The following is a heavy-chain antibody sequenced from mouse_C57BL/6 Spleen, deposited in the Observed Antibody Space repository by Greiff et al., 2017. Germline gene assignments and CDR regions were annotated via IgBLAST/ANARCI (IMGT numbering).Heavy chain of an antibody. CDR2: INPNNGGT. D-gene: IGHD1-1*01. CDR3: ASVYGSSPFDY. Sequence: VQLQQSGPELVKPGASVKISCKASGYTFTDYYMNWVKQSHGKSLEWIGDINPNNGGTSYNQKFKGKATLTVDKSSSTAYMELRSLTSEDSAVYYCASVYGSSPFDYWGQGTTLTVSS. CDR1: GYTFTDYY. J-gene: IGHJ2*01. V-gene: IGHV1-26*01.